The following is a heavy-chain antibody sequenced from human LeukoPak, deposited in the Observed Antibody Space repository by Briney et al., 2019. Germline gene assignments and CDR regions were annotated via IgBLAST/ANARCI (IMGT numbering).Heavy chain of an antibody. Sequence: PGGSLRLSCAASGFTFTSYGMHWVRQAPGKGLEWVAVISYDGSNKYYADSVKGRFTISRDNSKNTLYLQMNSLRAEDTAVYYCAKDLWSGQSHYYYYMDVWGKGTTVTVSS. CDR2: ISYDGSNK. CDR3: AKDLWSGQSHYYYYMDV. CDR1: GFTFTSYG. V-gene: IGHV3-30*18. D-gene: IGHD3-16*01. J-gene: IGHJ6*03.